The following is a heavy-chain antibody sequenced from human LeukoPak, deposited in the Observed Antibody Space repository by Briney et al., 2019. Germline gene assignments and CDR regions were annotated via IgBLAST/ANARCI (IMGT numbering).Heavy chain of an antibody. D-gene: IGHD6-13*01. CDR3: ARDRGIAAAADAFDI. CDR2: IYTSGST. CDR1: GGSISSGSYY. Sequence: SETLSLTCTVSGGSISSGSYYWSWIRQPAGKGLEWIGRIYTSGSTNYNPSLKSRVTISVDTSKNQFSLKLSPVTAADTAVYYCARDRGIAAAADAFDIWGQGTMVTVSS. J-gene: IGHJ3*02. V-gene: IGHV4-61*02.